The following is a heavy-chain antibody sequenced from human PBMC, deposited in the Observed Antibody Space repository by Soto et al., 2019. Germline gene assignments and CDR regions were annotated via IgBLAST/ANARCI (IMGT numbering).Heavy chain of an antibody. J-gene: IGHJ6*02. V-gene: IGHV3-30*18. CDR3: AKDWIGEYYGMDV. Sequence: GGSLRLSCAASGFTFSSYGMHWVRQAPGKGLEWVAVISYDGSNKYYADSVKGRFTISRDNSKNTLYLQMNSLRAEDTAVYYCAKDWIGEYYGMDVWGQGTTVTVSS. CDR2: ISYDGSNK. CDR1: GFTFSSYG. D-gene: IGHD3-10*01.